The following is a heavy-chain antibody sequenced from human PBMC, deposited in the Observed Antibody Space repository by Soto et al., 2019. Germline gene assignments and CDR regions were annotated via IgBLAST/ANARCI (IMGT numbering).Heavy chain of an antibody. D-gene: IGHD1-26*01. J-gene: IGHJ6*02. CDR1: GFTFSSYA. CDR2: ISGSGGST. Sequence: GGSLRLSCAASGFTFSSYAMSWVRQAPGKGLEWVSAISGSGGSTYYSDSVKGRFTISRDNSKNTLYLQMNSLRAEDTAVYYCAKDCCGSYYYYGMDVWGQGTTVTVSS. CDR3: AKDCCGSYYYYGMDV. V-gene: IGHV3-23*01.